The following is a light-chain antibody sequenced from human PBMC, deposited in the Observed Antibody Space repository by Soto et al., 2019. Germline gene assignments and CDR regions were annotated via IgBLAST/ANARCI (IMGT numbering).Light chain of an antibody. CDR3: QQYNDWWT. Sequence: EIVLTQSPGTLSLSPGDTATLSCRASQSVRSNFLAWYQHKPGQAPRLLIYGASTRATGFPARFSGSGSGTEFTLTISSLQSEDFAVYYCQQYNDWWTFGQGTKVDIK. CDR1: QSVRSN. J-gene: IGKJ1*01. V-gene: IGKV3-15*01. CDR2: GAS.